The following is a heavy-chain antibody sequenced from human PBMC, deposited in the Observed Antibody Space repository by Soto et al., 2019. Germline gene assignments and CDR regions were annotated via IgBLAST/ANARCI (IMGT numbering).Heavy chain of an antibody. D-gene: IGHD6-19*01. CDR1: GFTFSSYG. CDR2: IWYDGSNK. V-gene: IGHV3-33*01. CDR3: ARAQWLDRVGAFDI. J-gene: IGHJ3*02. Sequence: QVQLVESGGGVVQPGRSLRLSCAASGFTFSSYGMHWVRQAPGKGLEWVAVIWYDGSNKYYADSVKGRFTISRDNSKNTLYLQMNSLRAEDTAVYYCARAQWLDRVGAFDIWGQGTMVTVSS.